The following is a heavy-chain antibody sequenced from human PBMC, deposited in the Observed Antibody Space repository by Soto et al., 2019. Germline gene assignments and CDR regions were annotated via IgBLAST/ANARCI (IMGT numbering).Heavy chain of an antibody. CDR2: ISAGGSST. CDR1: GFTFRTYV. Sequence: GGSLRLSCAASGFTFRTYVMTWVRQAPGKGLEWVSDISAGGSSTFYADSVKGRFTISRDNSKDTLYLQLNSLRAEDTAVYHCVNAQLLEAAHRHGAFDIWGQGTMVTVSS. D-gene: IGHD2-15*01. CDR3: VNAQLLEAAHRHGAFDI. V-gene: IGHV3-23*01. J-gene: IGHJ3*02.